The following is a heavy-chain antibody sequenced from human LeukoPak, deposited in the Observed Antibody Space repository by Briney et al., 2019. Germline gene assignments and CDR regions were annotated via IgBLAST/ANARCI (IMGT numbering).Heavy chain of an antibody. V-gene: IGHV3-66*01. CDR2: IYSGVST. Sequence: GGSLRLSCAASGFTVSSNYMSWVRQAPGEGLEWVSVIYSGVSTYYADSVKGRFTISRDNSKNTLYLQMNSLRAEDTAVYYCARASDSGWYDYWGQGTLVTVSS. J-gene: IGHJ4*02. CDR3: ARASDSGWYDY. CDR1: GFTVSSNY. D-gene: IGHD6-19*01.